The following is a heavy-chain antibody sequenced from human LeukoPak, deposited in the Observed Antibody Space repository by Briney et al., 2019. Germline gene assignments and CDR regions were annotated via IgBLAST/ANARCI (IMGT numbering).Heavy chain of an antibody. CDR3: ARGRYSGSSQHFDY. CDR2: INCLGGST. J-gene: IGHJ4*02. CDR1: GLTFDDYG. V-gene: IGHV3-20*04. Sequence: PGGSLRLSCAASGLTFDDYGMSWVTQPPGKGLEGVPGINCLGGSTVYADSVKDRYTIPRVNDKNSLHLQMNRLRAEDTAVYYCARGRYSGSSQHFDYGGQGPLVTVSA. D-gene: IGHD1-26*01.